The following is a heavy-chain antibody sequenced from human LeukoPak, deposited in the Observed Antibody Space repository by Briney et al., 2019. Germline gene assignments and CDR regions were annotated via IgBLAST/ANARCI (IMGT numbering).Heavy chain of an antibody. V-gene: IGHV4-39*01. Sequence: SETLSLTCTVSGGSISGSSYYWGWIRQPPGKGLEWIGSIYYSGSTYYNPSLKSRVTISVDTSKNQFSLKLSSVTAADTAVYYCARHQYYDSSGIDPWGQGTLVTVSS. CDR2: IYYSGST. J-gene: IGHJ5*02. D-gene: IGHD3-22*01. CDR1: GGSISGSSYY. CDR3: ARHQYYDSSGIDP.